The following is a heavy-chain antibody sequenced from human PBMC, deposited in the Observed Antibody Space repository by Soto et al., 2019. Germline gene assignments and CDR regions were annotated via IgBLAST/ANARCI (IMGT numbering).Heavy chain of an antibody. J-gene: IGHJ4*02. CDR3: ARESGGADY. Sequence: EVQLVESGGGLVQPGGSLRLSCAASGFTFSDYWMHWVRQPPGKGLMWVSRIDPDGSTSNYADSVKGRFTISRDNAKKTVNLQIVSLRAEEAAVDYCARESGGADYWGQGMLVTVSS. V-gene: IGHV3-74*01. CDR1: GFTFSDYW. CDR2: IDPDGSTS. D-gene: IGHD3-10*01.